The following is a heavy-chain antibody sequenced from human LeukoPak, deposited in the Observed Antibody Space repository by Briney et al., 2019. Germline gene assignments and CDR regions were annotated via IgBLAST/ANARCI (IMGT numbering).Heavy chain of an antibody. Sequence: SETQSLTCTVSGGSISSYYWSWIRQPPGKGLEWIGYIYYSGSTNYNPSLKSRVTISVDTSKNQFSLKLSSVTAADTAVYYCARDRHSSGPLRGYYYYMDVWGKGTTVTISS. CDR1: GGSISSYY. CDR3: ARDRHSSGPLRGYYYYMDV. J-gene: IGHJ6*03. V-gene: IGHV4-59*01. CDR2: IYYSGST. D-gene: IGHD6-19*01.